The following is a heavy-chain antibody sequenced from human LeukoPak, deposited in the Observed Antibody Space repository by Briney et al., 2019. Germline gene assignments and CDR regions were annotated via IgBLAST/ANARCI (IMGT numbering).Heavy chain of an antibody. Sequence: ASVKVSCKASGYTVIDYYVHWVRQAAGQGLEWMGWINPNTGGTNYAQKIQGKVPMSRDTYINTVYMEVSRLTSDDPAVYYCARDGTFDIWGQGTMVTVSS. CDR3: ARDGTFDI. CDR1: GYTVIDYY. D-gene: IGHD2-15*01. J-gene: IGHJ3*02. CDR2: INPNTGGT. V-gene: IGHV1-2*02.